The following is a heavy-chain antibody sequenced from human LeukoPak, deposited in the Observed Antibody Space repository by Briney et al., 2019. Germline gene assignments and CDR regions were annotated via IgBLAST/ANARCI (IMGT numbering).Heavy chain of an antibody. CDR1: GGSISSYY. J-gene: IGHJ4*02. D-gene: IGHD6-13*01. V-gene: IGHV4-59*08. CDR3: ARQGQQLVLIDY. Sequence: SETLSLTCTVSGGSISSYYWSWIRQPPGKGLEWIEYIYYSGSTNYNPSRKSRVTISVDTSKNQFSLKLSSVTAADTAVYYCARQGQQLVLIDYWGQGTLVTVSS. CDR2: IYYSGST.